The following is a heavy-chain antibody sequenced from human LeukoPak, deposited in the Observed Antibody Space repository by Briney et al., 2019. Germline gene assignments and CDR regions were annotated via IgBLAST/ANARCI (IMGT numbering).Heavy chain of an antibody. J-gene: IGHJ2*01. D-gene: IGHD5-12*01. Sequence: GGSLRLSCAASGFTFSSYAMHWVRQAPGKGLEWVAVISYDGSNKYYADSVKGRFTISRDNSKNTLYLQMNSLGAEDTAVYYCASEVATYWYFDLWGRGTLVTVSS. CDR1: GFTFSSYA. CDR3: ASEVATYWYFDL. CDR2: ISYDGSNK. V-gene: IGHV3-30-3*01.